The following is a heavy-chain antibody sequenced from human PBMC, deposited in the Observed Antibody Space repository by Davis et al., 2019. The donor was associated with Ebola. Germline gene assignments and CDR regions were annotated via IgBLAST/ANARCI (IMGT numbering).Heavy chain of an antibody. CDR2: IYYSGST. V-gene: IGHV4-30-4*01. J-gene: IGHJ4*02. Sequence: PSETLSLTCTVSGGSISSGDYYWSWIRQPPGKGLEWIGYIYYSGSTYYNPSLKSRVTISVDTSKNQFSLKLSSVTAADTAVYYCARATRIYDSSGYSDYWGQGTLVTVSS. CDR3: ARATRIYDSSGYSDY. D-gene: IGHD3-22*01. CDR1: GGSISSGDYY.